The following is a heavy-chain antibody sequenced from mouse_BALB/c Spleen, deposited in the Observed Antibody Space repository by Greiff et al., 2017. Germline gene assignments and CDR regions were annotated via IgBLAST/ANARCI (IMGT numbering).Heavy chain of an antibody. CDR1: GFSLTSYG. D-gene: IGHD1-1*01. Sequence: VQLVESGPGLVAPSQSLSITCTVSGFSLTSYGVHWVRQPPGKGLEWLGVIWAGGSTNYNSALMSRLSISKDNSKSQVFLKMNSLQTDDTAMYYCARGPYYYGSSYDYFDYWGQGTTLTVSS. V-gene: IGHV2-9*02. J-gene: IGHJ2*01. CDR2: IWAGGST. CDR3: ARGPYYYGSSYDYFDY.